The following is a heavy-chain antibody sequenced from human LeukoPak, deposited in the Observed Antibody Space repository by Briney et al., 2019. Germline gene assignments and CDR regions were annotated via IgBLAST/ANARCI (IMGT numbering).Heavy chain of an antibody. CDR2: IFTIFGTA. CDR3: ARRPKSVRKGNNWFDP. V-gene: IGHV1-69*06. CDR1: VDTLSSYT. J-gene: IGHJ5*02. D-gene: IGHD1-14*01. Sequence: SLKDSCKAPVDTLSSYTICWVCPAPRQRGWWRGRIFTIFGTANYAQKFQGRVTITADKSTSTAYMELSSLRSEDTAVYYCARRPKSVRKGNNWFDPWGQGTLVTVSS.